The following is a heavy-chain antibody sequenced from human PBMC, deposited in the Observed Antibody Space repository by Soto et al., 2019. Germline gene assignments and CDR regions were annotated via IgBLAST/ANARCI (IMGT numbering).Heavy chain of an antibody. CDR2: ISAYNGNT. Sequence: ASVKVSCKASGGTFSSYAISWVRQAPGQGLEWMGWISAYNGNTNYAQKLQGRVTMTTDTSTSTAYMELRSLRSDDTAVYYCAKSGYDAFDIWGQGTVVTVSS. CDR1: GGTFSSYA. D-gene: IGHD3-3*01. V-gene: IGHV1-18*01. CDR3: AKSGYDAFDI. J-gene: IGHJ3*02.